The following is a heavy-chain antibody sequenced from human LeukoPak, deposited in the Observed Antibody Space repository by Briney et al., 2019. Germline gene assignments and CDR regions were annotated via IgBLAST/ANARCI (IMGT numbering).Heavy chain of an antibody. CDR2: IYYSGST. D-gene: IGHD3-10*01. J-gene: IGHJ4*02. CDR1: GGSINSSSYY. Sequence: PSETLSLTCTVSGGSINSSSYYWGWIRQPPGKGLEWIGSIYYSGSTYYNPSLKSRVTISVDTSKNQFSLKLSSVTAADTAVYYCARESITMVRGLIDYWGQGTLVTVSS. V-gene: IGHV4-39*07. CDR3: ARESITMVRGLIDY.